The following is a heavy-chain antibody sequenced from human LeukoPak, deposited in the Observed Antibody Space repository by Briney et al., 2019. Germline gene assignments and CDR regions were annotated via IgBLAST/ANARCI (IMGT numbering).Heavy chain of an antibody. CDR1: GGSFSGYY. D-gene: IGHD3-10*01. V-gene: IGHV4-34*01. J-gene: IGHJ5*02. Sequence: SETLSLTCAVYGGSFSGYYWSRIRQPPGKGLEWIGEINHSGSTNYNPSLKSRVTISVDTSKNQFSLKLSSVTAADTAVYYCARGGPGGIRDNWFDPWGQGTLVTVSS. CDR3: ARGGPGGIRDNWFDP. CDR2: INHSGST.